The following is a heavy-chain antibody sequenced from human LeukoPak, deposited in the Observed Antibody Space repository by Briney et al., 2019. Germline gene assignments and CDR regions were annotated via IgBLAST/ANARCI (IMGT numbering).Heavy chain of an antibody. CDR1: GFTFSSYS. Sequence: KTGGSLRLSCAASGFTFSSYSMNWVRQAPGKGLEWVSSISSSSSYIYYADSVKGRFTISRDNAKNSLYLQMNSLRAEDTAVYYCARAVSSGWYLDCWGQGTLVTVSS. J-gene: IGHJ4*02. D-gene: IGHD6-19*01. CDR3: ARAVSSGWYLDC. V-gene: IGHV3-21*01. CDR2: ISSSSSYI.